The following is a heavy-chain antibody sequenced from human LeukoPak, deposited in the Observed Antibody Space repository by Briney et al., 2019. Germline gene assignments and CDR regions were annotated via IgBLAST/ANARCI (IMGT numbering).Heavy chain of an antibody. CDR1: GGSISSSSYY. V-gene: IGHV4-39*07. CDR2: IYYSGST. J-gene: IGHJ4*02. Sequence: SETLSLTCTVSGGSISSSSYYWGWIRQPPGKGLEWIGSIYYSGSTYYNPSLKGRVTISVDTSKNQFSLKLSSVTAADTAVYYCARDADYYDSSGPRRYFDYWGQGTLVTVSS. D-gene: IGHD3-22*01. CDR3: ARDADYYDSSGPRRYFDY.